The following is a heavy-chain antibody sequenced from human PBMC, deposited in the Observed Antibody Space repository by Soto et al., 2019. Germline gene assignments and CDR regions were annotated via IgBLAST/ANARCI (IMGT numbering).Heavy chain of an antibody. J-gene: IGHJ6*02. Sequence: SETLSLTCAVSGDSISSSNWWTWVRQPPGKGLEWIGDIYHTGITNLVDKSKNQFSLKLTSVTAADTAVYYCARYSASGLYYYFGMDVWGQGTRVTVSS. CDR1: GDSISSSNW. V-gene: IGHV4-4*02. CDR3: ARYSASGLYYYFGMDV. CDR2: IYHTGIT. D-gene: IGHD6-13*01.